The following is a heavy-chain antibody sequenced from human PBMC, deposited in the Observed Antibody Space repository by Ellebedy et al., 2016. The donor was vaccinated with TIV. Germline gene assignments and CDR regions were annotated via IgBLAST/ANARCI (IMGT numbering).Heavy chain of an antibody. V-gene: IGHV3-48*01. CDR2: ISNSRSTI. D-gene: IGHD1-26*01. CDR3: ATLGLVGALGDWFDP. J-gene: IGHJ5*02. CDR1: GFTFSSSS. Sequence: GESLKISCAASGFTFSSSSMNWVRQAPGKGLEWVSYISNSRSTIYYADSVKGRFTISRDNAKNSLYLQMNSLRTEDTAIYYCATLGLVGALGDWFDPWGQGTLVTVSS.